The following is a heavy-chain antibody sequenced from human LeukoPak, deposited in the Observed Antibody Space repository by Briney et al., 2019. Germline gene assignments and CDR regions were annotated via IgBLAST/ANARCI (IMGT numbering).Heavy chain of an antibody. CDR2: LYTIAST. D-gene: IGHD4-17*01. V-gene: IGHV4-4*07. J-gene: IGHJ5*02. Sequence: SETLSLTCTVSGGSISSYYWNWIRQPAGKGLEWIGRLYTIASTNYTPSLKSRVTMSVDTSKNQFSLKLSSVTAADTAVYYCARGTDWFDPWGQGTLVTVSS. CDR3: ARGTDWFDP. CDR1: GGSISSYY.